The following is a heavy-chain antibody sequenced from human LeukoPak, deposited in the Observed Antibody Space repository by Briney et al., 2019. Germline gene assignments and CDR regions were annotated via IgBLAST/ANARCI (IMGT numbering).Heavy chain of an antibody. V-gene: IGHV1-2*02. J-gene: IGHJ5*02. Sequence: ASVKVSCKASGYTFTGYYMHWVRQAPGQGLEWMGWINPNSGGTNYAQKFQGRVTMTRDTSTSTAYMELSRLRSDDTAVYYCAREDIVVVPAASNWFDPWGQGTLVTVSS. CDR2: INPNSGGT. D-gene: IGHD2-2*01. CDR3: AREDIVVVPAASNWFDP. CDR1: GYTFTGYY.